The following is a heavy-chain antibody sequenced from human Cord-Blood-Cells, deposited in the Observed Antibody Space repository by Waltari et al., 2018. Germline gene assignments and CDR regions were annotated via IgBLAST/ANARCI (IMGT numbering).Heavy chain of an antibody. J-gene: IGHJ5*02. V-gene: IGHV4-34*01. CDR2: INHSGST. Sequence: VQLQQWGAGLLKPSETLSLTCAVYGGSFSGYYWSWIRQPPGKGLEWIGEINHSGSTNYNPSLKSRVTISVDTSKNQFSLKLSSVTAADTAVYYCARGRGYGDYWFDPWGQGTLVTVSS. CDR3: ARGRGYGDYWFDP. CDR1: GGSFSGYY. D-gene: IGHD4-17*01.